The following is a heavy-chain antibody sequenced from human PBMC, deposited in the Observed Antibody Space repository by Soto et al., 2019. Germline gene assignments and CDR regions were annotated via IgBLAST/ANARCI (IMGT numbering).Heavy chain of an antibody. D-gene: IGHD2-2*01. V-gene: IGHV4-59*12. J-gene: IGHJ5*02. Sequence: SETLSLTCTVSGGSISSFYWSWIRQPPGKGLEWIGYIYHSGSTYYNPSLKSRVTISVDRSKNQFSLKLSSVTAADTAVYYCARVPDRWGQGTLVTVS. CDR2: IYHSGST. CDR1: GGSISSFY. CDR3: ARVPDR.